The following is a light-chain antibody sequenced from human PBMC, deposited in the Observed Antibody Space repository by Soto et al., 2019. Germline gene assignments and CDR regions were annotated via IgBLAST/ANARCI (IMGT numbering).Light chain of an antibody. Sequence: QPVLTQPPSASGTPGQTVTISCSGSSSNIGSNSVNWYQQLPGAAPSLLIYSDDQRPSWVPDRFSGSKSGTSASLAISGLQSEDEADYFCAVWDETLIEVFGTGTKLTVL. V-gene: IGLV1-44*01. CDR3: AVWDETLIEV. CDR2: SDD. J-gene: IGLJ1*01. CDR1: SSNIGSNS.